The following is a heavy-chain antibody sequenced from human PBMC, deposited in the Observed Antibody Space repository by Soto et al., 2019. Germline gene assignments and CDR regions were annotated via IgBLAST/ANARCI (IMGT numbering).Heavy chain of an antibody. V-gene: IGHV3-23*01. CDR3: AEGGFYDGFDY. CDR2: IVDSGGNT. D-gene: IGHD5-12*01. J-gene: IGHJ4*01. Sequence: EVQLLESGGGLVQPGGSLRLSCAASGFTFSNFAMTWVRQAPGKGLEWVSTIVDSGGNTYYADSVKGRFTISRDNSKNTLSLQMNSLRVEDTAVYYCAEGGFYDGFDYWGHGTLVTVSS. CDR1: GFTFSNFA.